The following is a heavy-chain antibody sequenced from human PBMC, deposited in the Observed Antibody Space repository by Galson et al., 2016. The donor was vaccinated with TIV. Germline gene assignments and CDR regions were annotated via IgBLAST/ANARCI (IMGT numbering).Heavy chain of an antibody. D-gene: IGHD3-22*01. CDR2: INPNSGGT. CDR1: GYTFTDYY. J-gene: IGHJ4*02. V-gene: IGHV1-2*02. Sequence: SVKVSCKASGYTFTDYYMHWVRQAPGQGLEWVGRINPNSGGTNYVQKFQGRVTMTRDTSISTAYMELSRLRSDDSAVYYCARFGYYYDRSANYWGQGTLVTVSS. CDR3: ARFGYYYDRSANY.